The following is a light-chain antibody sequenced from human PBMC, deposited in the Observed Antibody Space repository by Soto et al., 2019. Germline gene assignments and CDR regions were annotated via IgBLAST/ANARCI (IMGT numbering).Light chain of an antibody. CDR1: QSLLHSNGYNY. V-gene: IGKV2-28*01. Sequence: DIVMTQSPLSLPVTPGEPASISCRSSQSLLHSNGYNYLDWYLQKPGQSPQLLIYLGSNRASGVPDRFSGSGSCTDFTLKISRVEAEDVGVYYCRQPLQSWTFGQGTKVEIK. CDR2: LGS. J-gene: IGKJ1*01. CDR3: RQPLQSWT.